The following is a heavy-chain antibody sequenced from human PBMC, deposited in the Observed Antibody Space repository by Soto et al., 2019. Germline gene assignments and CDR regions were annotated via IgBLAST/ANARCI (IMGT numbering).Heavy chain of an antibody. J-gene: IGHJ1*01. V-gene: IGHV3-23*01. CDR1: GFTFSSSG. Sequence: EVQVLESGGGLVQPGGSLKLSCAASGFTFSSSGMSWVRQAPGKGLECVSAISGSGAVTYYADSVKGRFTISRDNSRNTPYLQMNSLRSEDTAVYYCAKTGPQFYGYWGHGTLVTVSA. CDR3: AKTGPQFYGY. CDR2: ISGSGAVT. D-gene: IGHD3-10*01.